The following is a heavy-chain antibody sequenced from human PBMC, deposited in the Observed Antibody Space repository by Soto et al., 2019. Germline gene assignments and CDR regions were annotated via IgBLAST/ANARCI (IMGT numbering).Heavy chain of an antibody. CDR1: GGSISSGDYY. CDR2: IYYSGST. CDR3: ARSSAVITTLDYFDY. J-gene: IGHJ4*02. Sequence: SEPLSLTCTVSGGSISSGDYYWSWIRQPPGKGLKWIGYIYYSGSTYYNPSLKSRVTISVDTSKNQFSLKLSSVTAADTAVYYCARSSAVITTLDYFDYWGQGTLVTVSS. D-gene: IGHD3-22*01. V-gene: IGHV4-30-4*02.